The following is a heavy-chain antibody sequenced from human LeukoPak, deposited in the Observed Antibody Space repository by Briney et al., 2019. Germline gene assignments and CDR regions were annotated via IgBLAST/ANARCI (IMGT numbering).Heavy chain of an antibody. Sequence: ASVKVSCKASGYTFTSYAMNWVRQAPGQGLEWMGWINTNTGNPTYAQGFTGRFVFSLDTSVSTAYLQISSLKAEDTAVYYCATGFVSYYEDTFDYWGQGTLVTVSS. CDR3: ATGFVSYYEDTFDY. CDR2: INTNTGNP. V-gene: IGHV7-4-1*02. CDR1: GYTFTSYA. J-gene: IGHJ4*02. D-gene: IGHD3-22*01.